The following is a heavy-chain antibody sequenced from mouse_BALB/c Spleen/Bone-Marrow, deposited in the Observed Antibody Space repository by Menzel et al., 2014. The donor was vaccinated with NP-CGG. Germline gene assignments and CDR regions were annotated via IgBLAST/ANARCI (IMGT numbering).Heavy chain of an antibody. CDR2: ISSGSSTI. V-gene: IGHV5-17*02. J-gene: IGHJ4*01. Sequence: EVKVVESGGGLVQPGGSRKLSCAASGFTFSSFGMHWVRQAPEKGLEWVAYISSGSSTIYYAVAVKGRFTIPRDNPKNTLSLQMTSLRSEDTAMYYCARDEDYAMDYWGQGTSVTVSS. CDR1: GFTFSSFG. CDR3: ARDEDYAMDY.